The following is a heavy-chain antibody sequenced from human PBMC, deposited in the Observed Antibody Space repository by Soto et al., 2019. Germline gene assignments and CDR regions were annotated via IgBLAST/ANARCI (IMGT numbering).Heavy chain of an antibody. J-gene: IGHJ4*02. CDR1: GYTFTSYA. CDR2: INAGNGNT. CDR3: ARDVGATGD. V-gene: IGHV1-3*01. Sequence: QVQLVQSGAEVKKPGASVKVSCKASGYTFTSYAMHWVRQAPGQRLEWMGWINAGNGNTNYSQKFQGRVTITRDTSASKAYMELSSLRSEDTAVYYCARDVGATGDWGQGTLVTVSS. D-gene: IGHD1-26*01.